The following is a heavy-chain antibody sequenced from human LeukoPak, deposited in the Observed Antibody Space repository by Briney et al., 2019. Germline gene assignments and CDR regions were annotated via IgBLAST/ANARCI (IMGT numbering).Heavy chain of an antibody. J-gene: IGHJ3*02. CDR2: IKQDGSEK. CDR3: AREQGYCSSTSCYVGAFDI. V-gene: IGHV3-7*01. Sequence: GGSLRLSCAASGFTFSSYWMSWVRQAPGKGLEWVANIKQDGSEKYYVDSVKGRFTISRDNAKNSLYLQMNSLRAEDTAVYYCAREQGYCSSTSCYVGAFDIWGQGTMVTVSS. CDR1: GFTFSSYW. D-gene: IGHD2-2*01.